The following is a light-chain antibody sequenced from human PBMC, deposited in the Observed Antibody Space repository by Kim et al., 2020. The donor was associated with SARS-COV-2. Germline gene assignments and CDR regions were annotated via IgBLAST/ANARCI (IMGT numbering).Light chain of an antibody. Sequence: SYELTQPPSVSVSPGQTVSITCSGDKLGDKYVSWYQQRPGQSSALVIYRDNKRPSGIPERFSGSNSGNTATLTISGTHAMDEADYYCQAWDSSTFYVFGTRTKVTVL. CDR3: QAWDSSTFYV. CDR1: KLGDKY. CDR2: RDN. J-gene: IGLJ1*01. V-gene: IGLV3-1*01.